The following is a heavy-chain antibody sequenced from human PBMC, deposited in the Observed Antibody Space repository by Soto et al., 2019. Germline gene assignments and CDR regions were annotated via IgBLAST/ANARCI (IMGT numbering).Heavy chain of an antibody. V-gene: IGHV3-23*01. CDR3: AKGLTLTTTRAGDY. D-gene: IGHD3-10*01. CDR1: GFTFSSYA. CDR2: ISGSGGGT. J-gene: IGHJ4*02. Sequence: EVQLLESGGGLVHPGGSLRLSCAASGFTFSSYAMTWVRQAPGKGLEWVSSISGSGGGTYYADSVKGRFTISRDNSKNTLYLQMNSLRAEDTAVYYCAKGLTLTTTRAGDYWGQGTLVTVSS.